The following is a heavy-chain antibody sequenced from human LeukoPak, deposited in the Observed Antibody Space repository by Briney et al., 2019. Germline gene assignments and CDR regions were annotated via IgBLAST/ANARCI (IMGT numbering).Heavy chain of an antibody. D-gene: IGHD3-16*01. CDR1: GYTFTDYY. V-gene: IGHV1-46*01. CDR2: INPNGGST. CDR3: ARERRAWGEDF. J-gene: IGHJ4*02. Sequence: ASVKVSCMASGYTFTDYYIHWVRQAPGQGLEWVGLINPNGGSTGYAQRFQGRVTVTTDTSTSTVYMELNSPGSEDTAVYYCARERRAWGEDFWGQGTLVTVSS.